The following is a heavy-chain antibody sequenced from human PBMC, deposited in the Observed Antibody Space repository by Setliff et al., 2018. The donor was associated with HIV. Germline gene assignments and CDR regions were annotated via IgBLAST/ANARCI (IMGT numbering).Heavy chain of an antibody. CDR2: TIPLFGKV. CDR3: AREGDFGYAAGRHLDS. D-gene: IGHD2-21*01. CDR1: GGTFNSYD. V-gene: IGHV1-69*13. J-gene: IGHJ4*02. Sequence: VASVKVSCKASGGTFNSYDITWVRQAPGQGLEWMGGTIPLFGKVDYAQKFQSRVTITADESTNIAHMELSSLTFEDTAVYYCAREGDFGYAAGRHLDSWGQGTLVTVSS.